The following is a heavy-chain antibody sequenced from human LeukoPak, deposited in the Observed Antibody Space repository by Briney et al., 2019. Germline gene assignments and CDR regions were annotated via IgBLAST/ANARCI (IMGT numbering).Heavy chain of an antibody. CDR1: GGSISSYY. CDR3: AREGSDYGDYEPSWEDY. CDR2: IYYSGST. D-gene: IGHD4-17*01. Sequence: SETLSLTCTVSGGSISSYYWSWIRQPPGKGLEWIGYIYYSGSTNYNPSLKSRVTISVDTSKNQFSLKLSSVTAADTAVYYCAREGSDYGDYEPSWEDYWGQGTLVTVSS. V-gene: IGHV4-59*12. J-gene: IGHJ4*02.